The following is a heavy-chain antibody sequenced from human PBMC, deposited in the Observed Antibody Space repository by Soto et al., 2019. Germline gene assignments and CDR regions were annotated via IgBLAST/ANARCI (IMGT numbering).Heavy chain of an antibody. CDR2: INPSGGST. CDR3: ARDLGIYYDSSGYDRFFDY. J-gene: IGHJ4*02. CDR1: GYTFTSYY. V-gene: IGHV1-46*01. D-gene: IGHD3-22*01. Sequence: ASVKVSCKASGYTFTSYYMHWVRQAPGQGLEWMGIINPSGGSTSYAQKFQGRVTMTRDTSTSTVYMELSSLRSEDTAVYYCARDLGIYYDSSGYDRFFDYWGQGTLVTAPQ.